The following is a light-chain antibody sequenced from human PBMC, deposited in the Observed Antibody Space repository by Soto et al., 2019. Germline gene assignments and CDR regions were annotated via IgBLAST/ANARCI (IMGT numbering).Light chain of an antibody. CDR1: QSISSC. CDR2: DAS. J-gene: IGKJ1*01. Sequence: DIQLTQSPSTLSSSLGDRVTLTCLASQSISSCLAWYLQKPGKAPKLLIFDASSLESGVPSRFSGSGSGTELTLTISSLQTDDFADYYCQQYNSYSPWTFGQGTKVDIK. V-gene: IGKV1-5*01. CDR3: QQYNSYSPWT.